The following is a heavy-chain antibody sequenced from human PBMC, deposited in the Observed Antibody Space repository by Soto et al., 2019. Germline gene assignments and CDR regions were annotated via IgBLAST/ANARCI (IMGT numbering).Heavy chain of an antibody. V-gene: IGHV4-59*12. D-gene: IGHD2-15*01. CDR3: ARSLAPYCSGGGCYHYYYYGMDV. CDR1: GGSISGYY. J-gene: IGHJ6*02. CDR2: MYNTGST. Sequence: SETLSLTCTVSGGSISGYYWSWIRQPPGKGLEWIGYMYNTGSTVYNPSFKSRVTISVDTSKNQFSLKLSSVTAADTAVYYCARSLAPYCSGGGCYHYYYYGMDVWGQGTTVTVSS.